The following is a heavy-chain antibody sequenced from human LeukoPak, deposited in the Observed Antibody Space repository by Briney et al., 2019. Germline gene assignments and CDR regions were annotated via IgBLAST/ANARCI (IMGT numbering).Heavy chain of an antibody. Sequence: GASVKVSCKASGGTFSSYAISWVRQAPGQGLEWMGGIIPIFGTANYAQKFQGRVTITADESTSTAYMELSSLRPEDTAVYYCARAWDSSSWYSWFDPWGQGTLVTVSS. V-gene: IGHV1-69*13. J-gene: IGHJ5*02. D-gene: IGHD6-13*01. CDR2: IIPIFGTA. CDR3: ARAWDSSSWYSWFDP. CDR1: GGTFSSYA.